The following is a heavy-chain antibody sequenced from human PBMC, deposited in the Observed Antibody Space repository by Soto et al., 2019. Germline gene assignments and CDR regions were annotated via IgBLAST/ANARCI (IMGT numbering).Heavy chain of an antibody. CDR2: ICYSGST. J-gene: IGHJ6*02. CDR1: GGSISSYY. D-gene: IGHD3-9*01. V-gene: IGHV4-59*01. CDR3: ARDLTYYDILTGYERYYGMDV. Sequence: QVQLQESGPGLVKPSETLSLTCTVSGGSISSYYWSWIRQPPGKGLEWIGYICYSGSTNYNPSLKSRVTISVDTSKNQFSLKLSSVTAADAAVYYCARDLTYYDILTGYERYYGMDVWGQGTTVTVSS.